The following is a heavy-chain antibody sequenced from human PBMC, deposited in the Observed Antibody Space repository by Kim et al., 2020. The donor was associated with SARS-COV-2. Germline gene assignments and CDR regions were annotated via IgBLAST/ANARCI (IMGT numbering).Heavy chain of an antibody. CDR2: I. CDR3: ARDYGWAMDV. V-gene: IGHV3-48*04. D-gene: IGHD3-16*01. J-gene: IGHJ6*02. Sequence: ISSADCVRGRFTICRDNATHSLFLQMNSLRAEDTAVYYCARDYGWAMDVWGQGTTVTVSS.